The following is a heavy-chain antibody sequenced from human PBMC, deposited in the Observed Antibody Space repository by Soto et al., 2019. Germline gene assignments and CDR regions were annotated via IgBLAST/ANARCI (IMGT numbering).Heavy chain of an antibody. J-gene: IGHJ5*01. D-gene: IGHD3-10*01. V-gene: IGHV2-26*01. CDR2: VFSNDEK. CDR1: VFSLSNTYVG. CDR3: ARISRVAHDFDY. Sequence: GSGPTLVNPTETLTLTCAVSVFSLSNTYVGVSWVRQPPGKALEWLGHVFSNDEKSYTTSLRSRLTISRDTSRNQVVLTMTNMGPVDTATYFCARISRVAHDFDYWGHGILVTVSS.